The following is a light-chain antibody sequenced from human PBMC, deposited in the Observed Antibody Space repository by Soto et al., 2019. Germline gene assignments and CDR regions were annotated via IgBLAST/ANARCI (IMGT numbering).Light chain of an antibody. J-gene: IGLJ1*01. Sequence: QSALTQPASVSGSPGQSITISCTGTSGDVGGYNYVSWYQQHPGKAPKLMIYEVTYRPSGVSNRFSGSKSGNTASLTISGLQAEDEAEYYCSSYTSSSTYVFGTGTKLTVL. CDR1: SGDVGGYNY. CDR3: SSYTSSSTYV. V-gene: IGLV2-14*01. CDR2: EVT.